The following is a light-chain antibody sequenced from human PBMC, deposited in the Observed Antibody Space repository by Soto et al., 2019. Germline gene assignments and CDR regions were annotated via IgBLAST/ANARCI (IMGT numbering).Light chain of an antibody. CDR3: QVWDSSSDHPV. Sequence: SYELTKPPSVSVDPGKTARITCGGNNIGSKSVHWYQQKPGQAPVLVIYYDSDRPSGIPERFSGSNSGNTATLTISRVEAGDEADYYCQVWDSSSDHPVFGGGTKLTVL. V-gene: IGLV3-21*04. J-gene: IGLJ3*02. CDR1: NIGSKS. CDR2: YDS.